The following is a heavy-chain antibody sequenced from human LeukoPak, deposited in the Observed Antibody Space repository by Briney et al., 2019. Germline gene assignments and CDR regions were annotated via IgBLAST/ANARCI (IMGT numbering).Heavy chain of an antibody. J-gene: IGHJ4*02. V-gene: IGHV5-51*01. Sequence: GESLKISCKGSGYSFTSYWIGWVRQMPGKGLEWMGIIYPGDSDTRYSPSFQGQVTISADKSIGTAYLQWSSLKASDTAMYYCARRSRYYYDSSGYSGFDYWGQGTLVTVSS. CDR2: IYPGDSDT. D-gene: IGHD3-22*01. CDR3: ARRSRYYYDSSGYSGFDY. CDR1: GYSFTSYW.